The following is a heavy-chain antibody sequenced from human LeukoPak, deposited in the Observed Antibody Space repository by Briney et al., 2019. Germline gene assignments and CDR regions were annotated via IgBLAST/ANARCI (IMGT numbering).Heavy chain of an antibody. CDR3: ARGNYDAHGAFDI. Sequence: SETLSLTRTVSGGSISSYYWSWIRQPAGKGLEWIGRIYSTGSTDYNPSLESRLTMSLDASRNQFSLKLSSVTAADTAVYYCARGNYDAHGAFDIWGQGTMVTVSS. D-gene: IGHD3-3*01. CDR2: IYSTGST. V-gene: IGHV4-4*07. J-gene: IGHJ3*02. CDR1: GGSISSYY.